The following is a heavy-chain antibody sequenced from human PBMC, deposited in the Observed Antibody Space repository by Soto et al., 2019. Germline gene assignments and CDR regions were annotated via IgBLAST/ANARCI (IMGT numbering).Heavy chain of an antibody. D-gene: IGHD3-22*01. V-gene: IGHV4-30-2*01. CDR2: IYHSGST. CDR3: ARGTYYYDSSEDYYFDY. CDR1: GGSISSGGYS. Sequence: SETLSLTCAVSGGSISSGGYSWSWIRQPPGKGLEWIGYIYHSGSTYYNPSLKSRVTISVDRSKNQFSLKLSSVTAADTAVYYCARGTYYYDSSEDYYFDYWGKGTLVTVAS. J-gene: IGHJ4*02.